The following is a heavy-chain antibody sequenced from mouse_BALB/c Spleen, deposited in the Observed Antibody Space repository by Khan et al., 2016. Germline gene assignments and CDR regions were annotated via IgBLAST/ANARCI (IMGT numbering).Heavy chain of an antibody. CDR2: ISYRGST. Sequence: EVQLQESGPGLVKPSQSLSLTCTVTGYSITSDYAWNWIRQFPGNKLEWMGYISYRGSTSYNPSLNSRISITRDTSKNQFFLQLNSVTTEDTATYYCARDYYGSSDFDYWGQGTTLTVSS. D-gene: IGHD1-1*01. CDR3: ARDYYGSSDFDY. V-gene: IGHV3-2*02. J-gene: IGHJ2*01. CDR1: GYSITSDYA.